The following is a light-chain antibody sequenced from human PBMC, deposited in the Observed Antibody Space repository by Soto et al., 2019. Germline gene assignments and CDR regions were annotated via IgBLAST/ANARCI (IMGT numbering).Light chain of an antibody. J-gene: IGKJ5*01. Sequence: DIQMTQSPSYVSASVGDRVSITCRASQDISNYLNWYQQKPGKAPKFLIYDASNLETGVPSRFSGSGSGTDFTFTISSLQPEDIATYYCQQYDNLPITFGQGTRLEIK. V-gene: IGKV1-33*01. CDR3: QQYDNLPIT. CDR2: DAS. CDR1: QDISNY.